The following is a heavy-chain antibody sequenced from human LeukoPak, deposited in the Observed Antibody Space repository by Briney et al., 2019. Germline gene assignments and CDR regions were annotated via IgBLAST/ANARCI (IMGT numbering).Heavy chain of an antibody. CDR2: ISGSGGST. CDR3: AKDQVWIVVGSFDY. D-gene: IGHD3-22*01. J-gene: IGHJ4*02. Sequence: GGSLTLSCAASGFTFSRYAMSWVRQAPGKGLEWVSGISGSGGSTYYADSVKGRFTISRDNSKNTLYLQMTSLRAEDTAVYYCAKDQVWIVVGSFDYWGQGTLVTVSS. CDR1: GFTFSRYA. V-gene: IGHV3-23*01.